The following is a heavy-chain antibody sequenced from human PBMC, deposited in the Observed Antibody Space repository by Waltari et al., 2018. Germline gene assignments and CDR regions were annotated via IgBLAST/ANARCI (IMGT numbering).Heavy chain of an antibody. CDR3: ARDYCDRTYCHGMDV. CDR1: EFTFSTYA. Sequence: QVQLVESGGGVVQPGRSLRLSCAASEFTFSTYAMHWGRQAPGKGLEWVAVISYNARNIYYVDSVKGRFTISRDNSKKTLYLQMDSLRAEDTAVYYCARDYCDRTYCHGMDVWGQGTTVTVSS. CDR2: ISYNARNI. D-gene: IGHD2-21*01. V-gene: IGHV3-30*04. J-gene: IGHJ6*02.